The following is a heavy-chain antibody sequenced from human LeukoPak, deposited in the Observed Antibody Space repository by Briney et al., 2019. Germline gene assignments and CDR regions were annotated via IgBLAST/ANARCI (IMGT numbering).Heavy chain of an antibody. D-gene: IGHD1-26*01. V-gene: IGHV3-21*01. CDR1: GFTFSSYS. Sequence: GGSLRLSCAASGFTFSSYSMNWVRQAPGKGLEWVSSISSSSSYIYYADSVKGRFTISRDNAKNSLYLQMNSLRAEDTAVYYCARDPLGSPGAFDIWGQGTMVTVSS. CDR2: ISSSSSYI. J-gene: IGHJ3*02. CDR3: ARDPLGSPGAFDI.